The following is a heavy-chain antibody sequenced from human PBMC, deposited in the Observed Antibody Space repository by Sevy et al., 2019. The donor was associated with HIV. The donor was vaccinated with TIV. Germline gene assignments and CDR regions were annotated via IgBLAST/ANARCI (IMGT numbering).Heavy chain of an antibody. CDR2: IYYRGHT. Sequence: SETLSLTCTVSGGSISSTTSYWGWIRQSPGKGLEWIGTIYYRGHTSYNPSLKSRVTISVDTSNNHFSLKVTSVTAADTAVYYYVRREGRTESGWGPDYWGQGTLVTVSS. J-gene: IGHJ4*02. V-gene: IGHV4-39*02. CDR1: GGSISSTTSY. CDR3: VRREGRTESGWGPDY. D-gene: IGHD1-26*01.